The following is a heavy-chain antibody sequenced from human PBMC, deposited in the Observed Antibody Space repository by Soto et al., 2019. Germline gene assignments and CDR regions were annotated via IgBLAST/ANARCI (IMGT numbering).Heavy chain of an antibody. Sequence: QLQLQESGPGLVKPSETLSLTCTVSGGSISSSSYYWGWIRQPPGKGLEWIGSIYYSGSTYYNPSLMSRVTISVDTSKNQFSLKLSSVTAADTAVYYCARHPGYSSSWFDYWGQGTLVTVSS. V-gene: IGHV4-39*01. D-gene: IGHD6-13*01. CDR1: GGSISSSSYY. J-gene: IGHJ4*02. CDR2: IYYSGST. CDR3: ARHPGYSSSWFDY.